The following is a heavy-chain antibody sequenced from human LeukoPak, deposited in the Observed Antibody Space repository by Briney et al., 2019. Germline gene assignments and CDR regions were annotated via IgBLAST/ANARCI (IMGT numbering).Heavy chain of an antibody. J-gene: IGHJ6*03. CDR2: ISYDGSNK. CDR1: GFTFSNYG. V-gene: IGHV3-30*05. Sequence: PGRSLRLSCAVSGFTFSNYGLHWVRQAPGKGLEWVAVISYDGSNKYYADSVKGRFTISRDNSKNTLYLQMNSLRAEDTAVYYCARDGVYVGYVGYYYYYYYMDVWGKGTTVTVSS. CDR3: ARDGVYVGYVGYYYYYYYMDV. D-gene: IGHD5-12*01.